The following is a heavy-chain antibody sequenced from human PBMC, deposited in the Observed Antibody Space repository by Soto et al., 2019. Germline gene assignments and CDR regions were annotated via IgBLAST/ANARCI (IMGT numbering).Heavy chain of an antibody. CDR2: IKSKTDGGTT. J-gene: IGHJ6*02. V-gene: IGHV3-15*01. CDR3: TTGRRYHDSSGYYWRDYYYYGMDV. Sequence: PGGSLRLSCAASGFTFSNAWMSWVRQAPGKGLEWVGRIKSKTDGGTTDYAAPVKGRFTISRDDSKNTLYLQMNSLKTEDKAVYYCTTGRRYHDSSGYYWRDYYYYGMDVWGQGTTVTVSS. D-gene: IGHD3-22*01. CDR1: GFTFSNAW.